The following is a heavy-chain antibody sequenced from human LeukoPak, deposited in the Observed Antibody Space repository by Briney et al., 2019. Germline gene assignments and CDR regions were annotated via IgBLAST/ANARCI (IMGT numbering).Heavy chain of an antibody. Sequence: GGSLRLSCAASGFTFSSYGMHWVRQAPGKGLEWVAVISYDGSNKYYADSVKGRFTISRDNSKNTLYLQMNSLRAEDTAVYYCAKDYGWFGEFPDYWGQGTLVTVSS. D-gene: IGHD3-10*01. CDR3: AKDYGWFGEFPDY. CDR2: ISYDGSNK. J-gene: IGHJ4*02. V-gene: IGHV3-30*18. CDR1: GFTFSSYG.